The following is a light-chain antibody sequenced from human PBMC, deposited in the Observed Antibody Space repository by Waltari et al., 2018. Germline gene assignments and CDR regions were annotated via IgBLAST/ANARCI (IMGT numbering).Light chain of an antibody. CDR2: DVS. CDR1: RREIGAYDY. CDR3: SSYSSTSTFYV. Sequence: QSALTQPASVAGSPGQSVPISCTGSRREIGAYDYVSWYQQHPDKGPKLLVYDVSQRPSGVSNRFSGSKSGNTASLVISGLRAEDEADYYCSSYSSTSTFYVFGTGTTVTVL. V-gene: IGLV2-14*03. J-gene: IGLJ1*01.